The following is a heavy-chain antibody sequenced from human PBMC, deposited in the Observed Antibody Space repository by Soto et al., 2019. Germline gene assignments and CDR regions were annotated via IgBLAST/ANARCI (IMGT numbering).Heavy chain of an antibody. V-gene: IGHV1-69*13. Sequence: ASVKVSCKASGGTFSSYAISWVRQAPGQGLEWMGGIIPIFGTANYAQKFQGRVTITADESTSTAYMELSSLRPEDTAVYYCARDRGEIKGYCSGGSCPNGAFDIWGQGTMVTVSS. CDR3: ARDRGEIKGYCSGGSCPNGAFDI. J-gene: IGHJ3*02. CDR1: GGTFSSYA. CDR2: IIPIFGTA. D-gene: IGHD2-15*01.